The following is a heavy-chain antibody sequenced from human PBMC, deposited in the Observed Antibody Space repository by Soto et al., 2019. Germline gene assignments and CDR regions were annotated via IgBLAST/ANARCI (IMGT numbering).Heavy chain of an antibody. CDR1: RFSFSSYE. D-gene: IGHD2-8*01. J-gene: IGHJ4*02. Sequence: VGSLRLSCVASRFSFSSYEMSWVRQAAGKGLEWVSRVSLTGDRTNYAGSVKGRFTVSRDNFKNTLYLEMDSLRPEDTAIYYCARGGGYCTPTSCAIDSWGRGTPVTVSS. V-gene: IGHV3-23*01. CDR2: VSLTGDRT. CDR3: ARGGGYCTPTSCAIDS.